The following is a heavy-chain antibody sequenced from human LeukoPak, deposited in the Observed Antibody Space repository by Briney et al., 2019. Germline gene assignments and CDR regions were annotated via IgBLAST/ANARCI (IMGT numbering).Heavy chain of an antibody. J-gene: IGHJ3*02. D-gene: IGHD6-6*01. Sequence: QTGGSLRLSCAASGFTFSSYGMHWVRQVPGKGLEWVAFIRYDGSNKYYADSVKGRFTISRDNSKNTLYLQMNSLRAEDTAVYYCAKDLGSSSTHILAFDIWGQGTMVTVSS. CDR3: AKDLGSSSTHILAFDI. CDR2: IRYDGSNK. CDR1: GFTFSSYG. V-gene: IGHV3-30*02.